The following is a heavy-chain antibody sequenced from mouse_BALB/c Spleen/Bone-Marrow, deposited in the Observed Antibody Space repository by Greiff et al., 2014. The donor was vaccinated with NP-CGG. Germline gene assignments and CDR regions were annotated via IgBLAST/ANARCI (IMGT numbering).Heavy chain of an antibody. CDR2: ISSGSSTI. CDR1: GFTFSSFG. J-gene: IGHJ2*01. Sequence: EVQLQQSGGGLVRPGGSRKLSCAASGFTFSSFGMHWVRQAPEKGLEWVAYISSGSSTIFYADTVKGRFTVSRDNPKNTLFLQMTSLRSEDTAMYYCTRGGNWDDFDYWGQGTTLTVSS. D-gene: IGHD4-1*01. CDR3: TRGGNWDDFDY. V-gene: IGHV5-17*02.